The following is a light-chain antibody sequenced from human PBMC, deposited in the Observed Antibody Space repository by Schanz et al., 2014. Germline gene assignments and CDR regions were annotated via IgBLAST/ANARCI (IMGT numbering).Light chain of an antibody. CDR1: QSVSRS. J-gene: IGKJ1*01. CDR2: GAS. Sequence: EVELTQSPGTLSLSPGERATLSCRASQSVSRSFLAWYQQKPGQAPRLLIYGASTRATGIPARFSGSGSGTEFTLTISSLQSEDFAVYYCQQYNNWLWTFGQGTKVEIK. CDR3: QQYNNWLWT. V-gene: IGKV3-15*01.